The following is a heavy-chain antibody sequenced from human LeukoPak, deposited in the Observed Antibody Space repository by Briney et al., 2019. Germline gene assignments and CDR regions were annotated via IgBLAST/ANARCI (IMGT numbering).Heavy chain of an antibody. CDR3: ARVMVRGWFDP. D-gene: IGHD2-8*01. CDR2: IYYSGST. V-gene: IGHV4-59*01. Sequence: SETLSLTCTVSGGSINSYYWSWIRQPPGKGLEWIGYIYYSGSTNYNPSLKSRVTISVDTSKNQFSLKLSSVTAADTAVYYCARVMVRGWFDPWGQGTLVTVSS. CDR1: GGSINSYY. J-gene: IGHJ5*02.